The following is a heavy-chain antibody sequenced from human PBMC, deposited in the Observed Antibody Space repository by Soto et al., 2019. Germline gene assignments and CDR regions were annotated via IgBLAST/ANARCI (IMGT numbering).Heavy chain of an antibody. D-gene: IGHD5-18*01. CDR3: AKDIVGYTYGAFDY. Sequence: QVQLVESGGAVVQPGKSLRLSCAASGFTFNTYGMYWVRQAPGKGLEWVAAISYDGSKKYHADSVKGRFTISRDNSKNTRYLQMNSLRVEATAVYYCAKDIVGYTYGAFDYWGQGALVTVSS. CDR1: GFTFNTYG. V-gene: IGHV3-30*18. J-gene: IGHJ4*02. CDR2: ISYDGSKK.